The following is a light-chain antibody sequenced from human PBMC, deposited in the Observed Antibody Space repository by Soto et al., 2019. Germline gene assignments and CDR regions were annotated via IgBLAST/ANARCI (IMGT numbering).Light chain of an antibody. J-gene: IGLJ3*02. V-gene: IGLV2-23*02. CDR1: SSDVGNYNR. CDR2: EVS. Sequence: QSALTQPASVSGSPGQSITISCTGTSSDVGNYNRVAWYQQHPGKAPKLIIYEVSKWPSGASDRFSGSQSGNTASLTISGLQAGDEADYYCCSWVNRDTLMFGGGTKLTVL. CDR3: CSWVNRDTLM.